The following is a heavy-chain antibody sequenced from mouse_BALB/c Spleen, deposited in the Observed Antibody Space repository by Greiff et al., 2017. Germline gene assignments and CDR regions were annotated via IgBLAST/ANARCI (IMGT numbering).Heavy chain of an antibody. CDR3: ARYYDDDDWFAY. V-gene: IGHV1-4*01. D-gene: IGHD2-4*01. J-gene: IGHJ3*01. CDR2: IYPSTGYT. CDR1: GYTFTSYF. Sequence: VQLQQSGAELAKPGASVKMSCKASGYTFTSYFMHWVKQRPGQGLEWIGYIYPSTGYTEYNQKFKDKATLTADKSSSTAYMQLSRMTSEDSAVYYCARYYDDDDWFAYGGQGTLVTVSA.